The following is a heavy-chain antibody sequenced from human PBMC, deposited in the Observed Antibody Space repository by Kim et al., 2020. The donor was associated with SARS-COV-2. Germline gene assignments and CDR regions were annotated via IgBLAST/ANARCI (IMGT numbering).Heavy chain of an antibody. V-gene: IGHV3-74*01. D-gene: IGHD3-10*01. CDR1: GFTFSTYW. J-gene: IGHJ4*02. CDR2: INRDGSTT. CDR3: ARETPVRGEYYFDY. Sequence: GGSLRLSCAASGFTFSTYWMHWVRQAPGKGLVWVSRINRDGSTTNYADSVEGRFTISTDNAKNTLYLQMNSLRAEDTAVYYCARETPVRGEYYFDYWGQGILVTVSS.